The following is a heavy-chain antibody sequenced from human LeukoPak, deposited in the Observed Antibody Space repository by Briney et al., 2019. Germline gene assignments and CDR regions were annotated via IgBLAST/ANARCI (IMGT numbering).Heavy chain of an antibody. J-gene: IGHJ4*02. Sequence: GASLKISYKGSGYSFTNYWNGWVRQMPGKVVEWMGSIYPSDSDTSYSPSFQGQVTISADKSSSTAYLQWSSLKASDTAMFYCARRYCSGGSCNFDYWGQGTLVTVSS. CDR3: ARRYCSGGSCNFDY. V-gene: IGHV5-51*01. CDR1: GYSFTNYW. D-gene: IGHD2-15*01. CDR2: IYPSDSDT.